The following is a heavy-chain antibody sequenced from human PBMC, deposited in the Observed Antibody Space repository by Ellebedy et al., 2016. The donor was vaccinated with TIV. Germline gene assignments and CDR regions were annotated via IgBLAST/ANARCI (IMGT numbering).Heavy chain of an antibody. CDR3: AKDRDDDGDFVFDS. Sequence: GGSLRLSXSASGFIFRNYVTSWVRQAPGKGLKWVSGISRLDDSTYYADSVKGRFTISRDNPKNTVYLQMNNLRAEDTGVYYCAKDRDDDGDFVFDSWGQGTLVIVS. D-gene: IGHD4-17*01. CDR1: GFIFRNYV. CDR2: ISRLDDST. J-gene: IGHJ4*02. V-gene: IGHV3-23*01.